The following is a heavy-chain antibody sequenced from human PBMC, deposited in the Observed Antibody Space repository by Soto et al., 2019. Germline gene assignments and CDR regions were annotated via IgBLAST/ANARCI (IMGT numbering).Heavy chain of an antibody. J-gene: IGHJ4*02. CDR1: GGTFSSYA. D-gene: IGHD2-15*01. CDR3: ARDGYCSGGSCYQSPFDY. V-gene: IGHV1-69*01. Sequence: QVQLVQSGAEVQKPGSSVKVSCKASGGTFSSYAISWVRQAPGQGLEWMGGIIPIFGTANYAQKFQGRVTITADESTSTAYMELSSLRSEDTAVYYCARDGYCSGGSCYQSPFDYWGQGTLVTVSS. CDR2: IIPIFGTA.